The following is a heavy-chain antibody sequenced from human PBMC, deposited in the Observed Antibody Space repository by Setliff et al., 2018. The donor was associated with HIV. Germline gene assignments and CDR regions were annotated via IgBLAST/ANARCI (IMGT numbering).Heavy chain of an antibody. D-gene: IGHD1-26*01. J-gene: IGHJ3*02. Sequence: SETLSLTCAVYGGSFNDYYWTWIRQPPGKGLEWIGEINHSGSTNYNPSLKSRVTTSLDTSKNQFSLKLSSVTAADTAVYYCARARGSGPWEIIFYDVFDIWGQGTMVTVSS. V-gene: IGHV4-34*01. CDR3: ARARGSGPWEIIFYDVFDI. CDR1: GGSFNDYY. CDR2: INHSGST.